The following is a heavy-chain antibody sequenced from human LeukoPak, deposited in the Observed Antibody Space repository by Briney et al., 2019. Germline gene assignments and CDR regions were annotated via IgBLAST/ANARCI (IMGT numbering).Heavy chain of an antibody. Sequence: SGTLSLTCAVYGGSFSGYYWSWIRQPPGKGLEWIGEINHSGSTNYNPSLKSRVTISVDTSKNQFSLKLNSVTAADTAVYYCARKPGYSSGWYLYWGQGTLVTVSS. CDR1: GGSFSGYY. D-gene: IGHD6-19*01. CDR2: INHSGST. CDR3: ARKPGYSSGWYLY. J-gene: IGHJ4*02. V-gene: IGHV4-34*01.